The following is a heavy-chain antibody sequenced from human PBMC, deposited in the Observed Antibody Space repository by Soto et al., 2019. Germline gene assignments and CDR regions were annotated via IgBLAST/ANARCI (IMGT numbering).Heavy chain of an antibody. D-gene: IGHD2-15*01. CDR3: ATRTSSGAFTGNADVEV. CDR1: LCTCGTYA. V-gene: IGHV3-23*01. CDR2: ISDSGGRT. Sequence: GSLRRWCSASLCTCGTYAMSCFLHAPGKVLEWVSAISDSGGRTYYADSVQGRFTISRDNSKNTLFLQMSSLRAEDTATYSCATRTSSGAFTGNADVEVWGKGNTVNVSS. J-gene: IGHJ6*04.